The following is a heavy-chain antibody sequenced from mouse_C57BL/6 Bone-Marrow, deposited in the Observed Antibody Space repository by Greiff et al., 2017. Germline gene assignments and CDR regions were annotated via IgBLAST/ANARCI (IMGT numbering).Heavy chain of an antibody. J-gene: IGHJ3*01. V-gene: IGHV1-63*01. CDR1: GYTFTNYW. D-gene: IGHD1-1*01. CDR2: IYPGGGYT. CDR3: ARAYYYGSSYWFAY. Sequence: VQLQQSGAELVRPGTSVKMSCKASGYTFTNYWIGWAKQRPGHGLEWIGDIYPGGGYTNYNEKFKGKATLTADKSSSTAYMQFSSLTSEDSAIYCCARAYYYGSSYWFAYWGQGTLVTVSA.